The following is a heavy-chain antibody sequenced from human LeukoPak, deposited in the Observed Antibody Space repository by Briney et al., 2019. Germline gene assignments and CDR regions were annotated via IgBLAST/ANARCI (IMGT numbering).Heavy chain of an antibody. CDR2: INPNSDGT. D-gene: IGHD2-21*01. CDR1: GYTFTGYY. V-gene: IGHV1-2*02. J-gene: IGHJ3*02. CDR3: ARGNPLISRLGDAFDI. Sequence: ASVKVSCKASGYTFTGYYMHWVRQAPGQGLEWMGWINPNSDGTNYAQRFQGRVTMTRNTSISTAYMELSSLRSEDTAVYYCARGNPLISRLGDAFDIWGQGTMVTVSS.